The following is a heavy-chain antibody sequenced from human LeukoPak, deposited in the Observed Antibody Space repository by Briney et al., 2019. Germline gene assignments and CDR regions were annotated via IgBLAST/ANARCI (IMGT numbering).Heavy chain of an antibody. J-gene: IGHJ4*02. V-gene: IGHV3-21*06. CDR3: ARVQRGIAVALDY. CDR1: GFTFSTYI. CDR2: ISGSSAHI. D-gene: IGHD6-19*01. Sequence: PGGSLRLSCAASGFTFSTYIMNWVRQAPGKGLEWVSSISGSSAHIYYADSVKGRFTISRDNAKNSLYLQMNSLRAEDTAVYYCARVQRGIAVALDYWGQGTLATVSS.